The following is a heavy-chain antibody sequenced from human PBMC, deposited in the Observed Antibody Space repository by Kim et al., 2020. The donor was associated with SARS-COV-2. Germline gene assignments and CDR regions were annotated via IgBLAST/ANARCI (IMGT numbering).Heavy chain of an antibody. V-gene: IGHV4-59*13. CDR2: IYYSGST. Sequence: SETLSLTCTVSGGSISSYYWSWIRQPPGKGLEWIGYIYYSGSTNYNPSLKSRVTISVDTSKNQFSLKLSSVTAADTAVYYCARVKGSQTTVVFNWWALPDLWGRGTLVTVSS. CDR1: GGSISSYY. CDR3: ARVKGSQTTVVFNWWALPDL. J-gene: IGHJ2*01. D-gene: IGHD4-17*01.